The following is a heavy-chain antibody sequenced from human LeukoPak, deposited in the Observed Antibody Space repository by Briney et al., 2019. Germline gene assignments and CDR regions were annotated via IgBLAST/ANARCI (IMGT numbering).Heavy chain of an antibody. CDR3: ARLSLHCSGGSCYRGAFDS. CDR2: VYYSGVT. D-gene: IGHD2-15*01. J-gene: IGHJ4*02. Sequence: PSETLSLTCNVSGGTTGSDYWSWIRRPPGKGLEWIAYVYYSGVTSYNPSLKGRVAISIDTSKNQFSLNLSSVTAADTAVYCARLSLHCSGGSCYRGAFDSWGQGTLVTVSS. CDR1: GGTTGSDY. V-gene: IGHV4-59*08.